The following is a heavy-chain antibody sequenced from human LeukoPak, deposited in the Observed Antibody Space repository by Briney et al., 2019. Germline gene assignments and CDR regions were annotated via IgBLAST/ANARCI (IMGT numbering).Heavy chain of an antibody. J-gene: IGHJ4*02. V-gene: IGHV4-39*01. CDR3: ARAVAGYFDY. D-gene: IGHD6-19*01. CDR2: LYYSGST. Sequence: SETLSLTCTVSGGSISSSTFYWGWIRQPPGKGLEWIGSLYYSGSTYYNPSLKSRVTISVDTSKNQFSLKLSAVTAADTAVYYCARAVAGYFDYWGQGTLVTVSS. CDR1: GGSISSSTFY.